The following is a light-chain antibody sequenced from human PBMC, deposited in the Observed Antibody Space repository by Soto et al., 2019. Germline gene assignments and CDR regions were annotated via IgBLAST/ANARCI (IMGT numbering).Light chain of an antibody. CDR1: SSDVGDYYY. CDR2: DVS. V-gene: IGLV2-14*01. CDR3: SSYTTSSTLYV. J-gene: IGLJ1*01. Sequence: QSALTQPASVSGSPGQSITISCTGTSSDVGDYYYVSWYKQHPGKAPKLMIYDVSNRPSGVSNRFSGSKSGKTASLTISGLQAEDDADYYCSSYTTSSTLYVFGTGTKLTVL.